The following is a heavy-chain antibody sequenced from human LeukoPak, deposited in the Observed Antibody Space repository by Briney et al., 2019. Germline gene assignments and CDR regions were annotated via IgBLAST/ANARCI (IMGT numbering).Heavy chain of an antibody. D-gene: IGHD2-2*01. CDR1: GYTFTSYG. CDR3: ARVWCSSTSCYYYFDY. V-gene: IGHV1-18*01. J-gene: IGHJ4*02. CDR2: ISAYNGNT. Sequence: GASVKVSCKASGYTFTSYGISWARQAPGQGLEWMGWISAYNGNTNYAQKLQGRVTMTTDTSTSTAYMELRSLRSDDTAVYYCARVWCSSTSCYYYFDYWGQGALVTVSS.